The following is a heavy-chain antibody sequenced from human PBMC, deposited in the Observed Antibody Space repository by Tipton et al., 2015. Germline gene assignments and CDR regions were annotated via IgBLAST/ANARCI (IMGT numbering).Heavy chain of an antibody. CDR2: IFHSGST. CDR1: GGSVTSNNYF. V-gene: IGHV4-61*01. Sequence: TLSLTCSVSGGSVTSNNYFWSWIRQPPGKGLEWIGYIFHSGSTSYNPSLRSRVFISIDTSENQFSLKLNSVTAADTAVYYCARGGPGYYYDSVGYLSWGQATLVTVSS. CDR3: ARGGPGYYYDSVGYLS. J-gene: IGHJ5*02. D-gene: IGHD3-22*01.